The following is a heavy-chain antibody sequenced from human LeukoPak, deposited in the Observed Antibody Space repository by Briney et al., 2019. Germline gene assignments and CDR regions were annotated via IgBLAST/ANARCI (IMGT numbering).Heavy chain of an antibody. CDR1: GYTFTGYD. CDR2: INPNSGGT. CDR3: AREREMATIGDAFDT. J-gene: IGHJ3*02. D-gene: IGHD5-24*01. V-gene: IGHV1-2*02. Sequence: ASVKVSCKASGYTFTGYDMHWVRQAPGQGLEWMGWINPNSGGTDYAQKFQGRVTMTRDTSISRAYMEVSRLRSDDTAVYYCAREREMATIGDAFDTWGQGTMVTVSS.